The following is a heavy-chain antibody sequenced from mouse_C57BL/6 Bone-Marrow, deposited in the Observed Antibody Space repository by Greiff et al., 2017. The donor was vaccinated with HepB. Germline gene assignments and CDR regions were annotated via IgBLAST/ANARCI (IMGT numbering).Heavy chain of an antibody. CDR3: ARPLWLRRGGFDC. J-gene: IGHJ2*01. Sequence: EVKVVDSGGGLVKPGGSLKLSCAASGFTFSDYGMHWVRQAPEKGLEWVAYISSGSSTIYYADTVKGRFTISRDNAKNTLFLQMTSLRSEDTAMYYCARPLWLRRGGFDCWGQGTTLTVSS. D-gene: IGHD2-2*01. CDR1: GFTFSDYG. CDR2: ISSGSSTI. V-gene: IGHV5-17*01.